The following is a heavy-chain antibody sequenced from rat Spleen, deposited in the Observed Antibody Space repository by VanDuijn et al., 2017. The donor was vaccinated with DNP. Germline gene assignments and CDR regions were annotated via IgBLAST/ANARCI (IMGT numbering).Heavy chain of an antibody. J-gene: IGHJ2*01. CDR3: ARHVLPLRVWDY. V-gene: IGHV5-22*01. CDR2: MSYDGGSN. D-gene: IGHD1-4*01. CDR1: GFTHSDYY. Sequence: EVRLVESGGGLVQPGRSLKLSCAASGFTHSDYYMAWVRQAPTKGLEWVAYMSYDGGSNYHGDSVKGRFTISRDIVKNILYLQMNSLRSEDMATYYCARHVLPLRVWDYWGQGVMVTVSS.